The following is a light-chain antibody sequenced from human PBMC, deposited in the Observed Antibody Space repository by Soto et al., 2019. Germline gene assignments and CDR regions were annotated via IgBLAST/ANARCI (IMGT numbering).Light chain of an antibody. Sequence: IQMTQSPATLSVSPGERATLSCRASQSVSGNLAWYQQKPGQAPRLLFYGASTRATGVPARFSGSGSGTEFTLTIDSLQSEDLAVYYCQQCNNWPPVTFGGGTKVDIK. V-gene: IGKV3-15*01. J-gene: IGKJ4*01. CDR1: QSVSGN. CDR3: QQCNNWPPVT. CDR2: GAS.